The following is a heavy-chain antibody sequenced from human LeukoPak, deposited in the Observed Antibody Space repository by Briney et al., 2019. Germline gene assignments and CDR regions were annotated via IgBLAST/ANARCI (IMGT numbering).Heavy chain of an antibody. V-gene: IGHV3-13*01. D-gene: IGHD3-9*01. CDR2: IGSTGDT. CDR3: AKGGILTGSDY. CDR1: GFNFSKTD. Sequence: GGSLRLSCVASGFNFSKTDMHWVRHSTGKSLEWVSGIGSTGDTNHPGSVKGRFTISREIGKNSLYLQINSLRAEDTAVYYCAKGGILTGSDYWGQGTLVTVSS. J-gene: IGHJ4*02.